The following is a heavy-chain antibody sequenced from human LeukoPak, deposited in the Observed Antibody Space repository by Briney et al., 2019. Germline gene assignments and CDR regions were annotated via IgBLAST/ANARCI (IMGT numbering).Heavy chain of an antibody. V-gene: IGHV3-7*04. CDR1: GSTFSSSW. J-gene: IGHJ4*02. CDR3: TGETYYFDH. Sequence: GGSLRLSCAASGSTFSSSWMSWVRQAPGKGLEWVGNIQPDGSEQYPVDSLKGRFTISRDNAKNSLYLQMNSLRPEDTAMYYCTGETYYFDHWGQGALVTVSS. CDR2: IQPDGSEQ.